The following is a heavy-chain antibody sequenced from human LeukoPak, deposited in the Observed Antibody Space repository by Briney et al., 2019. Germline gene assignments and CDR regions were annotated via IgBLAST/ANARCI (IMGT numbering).Heavy chain of an antibody. CDR2: INHSGST. CDR3: ARYYYGSSGPY. CDR1: GGSFSGYY. V-gene: IGHV4-34*01. Sequence: PSETLSLTCAVYGGSFSGYYWSWIRQPPGKGLEWSGEINHSGSTNYNPSLKSRVTISVDTAKNQFSLKLSSVTAADTAVYYCARYYYGSSGPYWGQGTLVTVSS. J-gene: IGHJ4*02. D-gene: IGHD3-22*01.